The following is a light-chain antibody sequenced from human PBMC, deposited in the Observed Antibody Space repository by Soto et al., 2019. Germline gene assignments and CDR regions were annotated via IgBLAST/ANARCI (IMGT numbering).Light chain of an antibody. J-gene: IGKJ1*01. CDR3: MQALQTPRT. CDR1: QSLLHSNGYNY. CDR2: LGS. V-gene: IGKV2-28*01. Sequence: DIVMTQSPLSLPVTPGEPASISCRSSQSLLHSNGYNYLDWYLQKPGQSPKLLIYLGSNRASGVPDRFSGSGSGTDFKLTISRVEAEDVGVYYCMQALQTPRTFGQGTKVEIK.